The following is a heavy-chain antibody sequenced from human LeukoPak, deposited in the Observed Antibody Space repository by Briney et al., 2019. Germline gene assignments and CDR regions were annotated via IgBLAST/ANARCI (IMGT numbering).Heavy chain of an antibody. J-gene: IGHJ4*02. Sequence: GGSLRLSCAASGFTFSTYGMHWVPQAPGKGLEWVAFIYYDGSKKFYADSVKGRFTISRDNSKNTLYLQMNSLRAEDTAVYYCAKDLIAVAGTLLDWGQGTLVTVSS. D-gene: IGHD6-19*01. CDR1: GFTFSTYG. CDR3: AKDLIAVAGTLLD. CDR2: IYYDGSKK. V-gene: IGHV3-30*02.